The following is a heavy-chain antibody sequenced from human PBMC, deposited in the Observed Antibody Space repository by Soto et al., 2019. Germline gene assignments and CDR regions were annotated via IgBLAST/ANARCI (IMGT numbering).Heavy chain of an antibody. CDR1: GGSISSGGYY. CDR2: IYYSGST. V-gene: IGHV4-31*03. Sequence: SETLSLTCTVSGGSISSGGYYWSWIRQHPGKGLEWIGYIYYSGSTYYNPSLKSRVTISVDTSKNQCSLKLSSVTAADTAVYYCARGSLDHYYYYGMDVWGQGTTVTVSS. J-gene: IGHJ6*02. CDR3: ARGSLDHYYYYGMDV.